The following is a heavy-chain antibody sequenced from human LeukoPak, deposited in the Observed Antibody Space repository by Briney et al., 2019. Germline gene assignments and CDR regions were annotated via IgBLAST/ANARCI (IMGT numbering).Heavy chain of an antibody. J-gene: IGHJ4*02. V-gene: IGHV3-7*01. CDR3: ARDDGRGWAH. CDR2: IKDDGRQK. CDR1: GFTFRNYW. Sequence: PGGSLRLSCAASGFTFRNYWMTWVRQAPGKGLEWVANIKDDGRQKYYEDSVKGRFAISRDNAKNSLALQMNSLRAEDTAVYYCARDDGRGWAHWGQGTLVTVSS. D-gene: IGHD1-26*01.